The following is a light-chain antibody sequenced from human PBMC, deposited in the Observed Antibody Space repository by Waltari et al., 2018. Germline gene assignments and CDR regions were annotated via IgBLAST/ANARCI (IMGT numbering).Light chain of an antibody. CDR1: QTLNNNY. CDR3: QQYGSSPYS. CDR2: AAS. Sequence: EIVLTQSPGTLSLSAGERATLSCMASQTLNNNYLAWYQQKPGQSPGLLIFAASKRATGVPDRFSSSGSGTDFTLTISRLEPEDFAMYYCQQYGSSPYSFGQGARVDFK. J-gene: IGKJ2*01. V-gene: IGKV3-20*01.